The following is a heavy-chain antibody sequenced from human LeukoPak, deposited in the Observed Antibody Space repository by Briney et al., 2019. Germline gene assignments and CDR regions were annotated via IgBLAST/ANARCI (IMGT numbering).Heavy chain of an antibody. CDR2: IYYSGST. CDR3: AREGGSYYFDY. D-gene: IGHD1-26*01. Sequence: SETLSLTCTVSGGSISSYYWSWIRQPPGKGLEWIGYIYYSGSTNYNPSLKSRVTISVDTSKNQFSLKLSSVTAADTAVYYCAREGGSYYFDYWGQGTLVTVSS. CDR1: GGSISSYY. J-gene: IGHJ4*02. V-gene: IGHV4-59*01.